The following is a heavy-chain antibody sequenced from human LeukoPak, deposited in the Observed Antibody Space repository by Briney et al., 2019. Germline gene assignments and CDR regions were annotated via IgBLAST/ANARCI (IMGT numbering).Heavy chain of an antibody. CDR2: IYYSRRT. CDR1: GDAVSRSDSD. CDR3: ARHPYLLDPFDY. Sequence: PSETLSLTCSGSGDAVSRSDSDWDWIRQRPGKVLEWIGTIYYSRRTYYSPSLKSRATMSVDPSNTQLSLNLRSVTAADTAVYYCARHPYLLDPFDYWGQGSLVTVSS. V-gene: IGHV4-39*01. D-gene: IGHD1-1*01. J-gene: IGHJ4*02.